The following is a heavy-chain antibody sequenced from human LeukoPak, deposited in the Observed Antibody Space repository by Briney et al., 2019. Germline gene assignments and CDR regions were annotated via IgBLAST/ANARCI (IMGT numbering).Heavy chain of an antibody. V-gene: IGHV3-7*01. Sequence: GGSLRLSCAASGFTFSRYWMSSVRQAPGQGLEWVANIKQDGSEKYHVHPVKGRFTISRDNAKNSLYLQMNSLRAEDTAVYYCVGENNMDVWGKGTTVTVSS. CDR1: GFTFSRYW. J-gene: IGHJ6*03. D-gene: IGHD3-10*01. CDR3: VGENNMDV. CDR2: IKQDGSEK.